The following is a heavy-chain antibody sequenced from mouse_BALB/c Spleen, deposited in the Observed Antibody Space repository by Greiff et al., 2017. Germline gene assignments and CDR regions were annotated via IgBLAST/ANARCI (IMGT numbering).Heavy chain of an antibody. CDR3: ARAPYRYDVGAMDY. D-gene: IGHD2-14*01. Sequence: ESGPGLVKPSQSLSLTCSVTGYSITSGYYWNWIRQFPGNKLEWMGYISYDGSNNYNPSLKNRISITRDTSKNQFFLKLNSVTTEDTATYYCARAPYRYDVGAMDYWGQGTSVTVSS. CDR2: ISYDGSN. J-gene: IGHJ4*01. V-gene: IGHV3-6*02. CDR1: GYSITSGYY.